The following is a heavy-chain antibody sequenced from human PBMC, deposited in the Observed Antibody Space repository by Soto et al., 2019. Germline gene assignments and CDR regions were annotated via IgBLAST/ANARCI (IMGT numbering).Heavy chain of an antibody. CDR3: ARGGKERFRGPGMDV. J-gene: IGHJ6*02. CDR1: GDRFSTYA. D-gene: IGHD1-1*01. CDR2: IMTFFGAA. Sequence: QVQLVQSGAEVRKPGSSVRVSCKASGDRFSTYAFNWVRQAPGQGLEWLGGIMTFFGAAMYAQKFQGRVTIPADELTTTVYMELSGLRYEDTAVYYCARGGKERFRGPGMDVWGQGTTVTVSS. V-gene: IGHV1-69*01.